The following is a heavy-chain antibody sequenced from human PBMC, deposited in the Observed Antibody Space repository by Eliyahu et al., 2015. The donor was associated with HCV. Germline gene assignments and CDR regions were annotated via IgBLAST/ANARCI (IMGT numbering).Heavy chain of an antibody. J-gene: IGHJ6*02. Sequence: EVQLVESGGGLVQPGGSXXXSCAASGFTFXSYDMHWVRQXTGKGLEWVSAIGTAGDTYYPGSVKGRFTISRENAKNSLYLQMNSLRAGDTAVYYCAXRFYYGSGSDYGMDVWGQGTTVTVSS. CDR1: GFTFXSYD. CDR3: AXRFYYGSGSDYGMDV. D-gene: IGHD3-10*01. V-gene: IGHV3-13*01. CDR2: IGTAGDT.